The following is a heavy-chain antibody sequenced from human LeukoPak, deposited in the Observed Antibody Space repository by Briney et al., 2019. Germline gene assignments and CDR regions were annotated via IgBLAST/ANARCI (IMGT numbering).Heavy chain of an antibody. Sequence: GGSLSLSYAASGFTFSSYGMHWVRQAPGKGLEWVAVIWYDGSNKYYADSVKGRFTISRDNSKNTLYLQMNSLRAEDTAVYYCARAPHERVRGVIPDYWGQGTLVTVSS. V-gene: IGHV3-33*01. CDR1: GFTFSSYG. D-gene: IGHD3-10*01. CDR3: ARAPHERVRGVIPDY. J-gene: IGHJ4*02. CDR2: IWYDGSNK.